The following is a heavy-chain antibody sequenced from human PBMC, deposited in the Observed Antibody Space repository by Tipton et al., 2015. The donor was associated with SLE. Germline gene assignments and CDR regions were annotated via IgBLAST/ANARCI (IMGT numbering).Heavy chain of an antibody. V-gene: IGHV3-49*04. J-gene: IGHJ3*02. D-gene: IGHD3-10*01. Sequence: SLRLSCTASGFTFGDYAMSWVRQAPGKGLEWVGFIRSKAYGGTTEYAASVKGRFTISRDDSKSIAYLQMNSLKTEDTAVYYCTRDGFGLGAFDIWGQGTMVTVSS. CDR1: GFTFGDYA. CDR2: IRSKAYGGTT. CDR3: TRDGFGLGAFDI.